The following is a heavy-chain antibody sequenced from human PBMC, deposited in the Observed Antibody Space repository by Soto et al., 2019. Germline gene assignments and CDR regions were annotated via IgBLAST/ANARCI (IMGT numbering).Heavy chain of an antibody. CDR2: LSYDGSNE. V-gene: IGHV3-30*18. CDR1: GFTFRRHG. Sequence: GGSLRLSCAASGFTFRRHGMHWVRQAPGKGLESVAILSYDGSNEYYADSVKGRFTISRDNSKNTLYLEMNTLRAEDTAVYYCAKDSSATLYYYGMDVWGQGNMVTVSS. D-gene: IGHD6-19*01. CDR3: AKDSSATLYYYGMDV. J-gene: IGHJ6*02.